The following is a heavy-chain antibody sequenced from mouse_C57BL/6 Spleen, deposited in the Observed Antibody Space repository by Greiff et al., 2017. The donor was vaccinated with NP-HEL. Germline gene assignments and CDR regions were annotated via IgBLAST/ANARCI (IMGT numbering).Heavy chain of an antibody. Sequence: LVESGPELVKPGASVKISCKASGYAFSSSWMNWVKQRPGKGLEWIGRIYPGDGDTNYNGKFKGKATLTADKSSSTAYMQLSSLTSEDSAVYFRARWDYGSSDYWGQGTTLTVSS. CDR2: IYPGDGDT. CDR3: ARWDYGSSDY. J-gene: IGHJ2*01. V-gene: IGHV1-82*01. CDR1: GYAFSSSW. D-gene: IGHD1-1*01.